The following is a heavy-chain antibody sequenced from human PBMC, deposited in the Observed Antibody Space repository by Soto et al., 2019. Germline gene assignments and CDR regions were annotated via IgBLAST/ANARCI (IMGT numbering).Heavy chain of an antibody. J-gene: IGHJ6*02. Sequence: GESLKISCKGSGYSFTSYWISWVRQMPGKGLEWMGRIDPSDSYTNYSPSFQGHVTISADKSISTAYLQWSSLKASDTAMYYCARQGIAAPPSYYYYGMDVWGQGATVTVSS. CDR1: GYSFTSYW. CDR3: ARQGIAAPPSYYYYGMDV. D-gene: IGHD6-6*01. CDR2: IDPSDSYT. V-gene: IGHV5-10-1*01.